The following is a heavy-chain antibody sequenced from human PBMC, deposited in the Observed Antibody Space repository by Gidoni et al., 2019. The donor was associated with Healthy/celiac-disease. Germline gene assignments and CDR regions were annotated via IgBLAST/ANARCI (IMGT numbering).Heavy chain of an antibody. V-gene: IGHV1-69*01. D-gene: IGHD3-22*01. J-gene: IGHJ4*02. CDR1: GGTFSSYA. CDR3: ARPADDINTFDY. CDR2: ITPIFGTA. Sequence: QVQLVQSGAEVKKPGSSVKVSCKASGGTFSSYAISWVRQAPGQGLEWMVGITPIFGTANYAQKFQGRVTITADESTSTAYMELSSLRSEDTAVYYCARPADDINTFDYWGQGTLVTVSS.